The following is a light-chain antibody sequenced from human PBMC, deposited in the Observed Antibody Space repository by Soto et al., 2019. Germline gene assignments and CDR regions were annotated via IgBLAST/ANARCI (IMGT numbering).Light chain of an antibody. CDR2: DVS. CDR1: SGDVGGYNY. Sequence: QSALTQPASVSGSPGQSITISCTGTSGDVGGYNYVSWYQHHPGKAPKLMIYDVSNRPSGVSNRFSGSKSGNTASLTISGLQAEDEADYYCSSYTSSSTPYVFGTGTKVTVL. CDR3: SSYTSSSTPYV. J-gene: IGLJ1*01. V-gene: IGLV2-14*03.